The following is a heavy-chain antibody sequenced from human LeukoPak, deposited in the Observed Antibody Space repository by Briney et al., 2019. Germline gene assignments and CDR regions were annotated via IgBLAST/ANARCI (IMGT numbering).Heavy chain of an antibody. CDR1: VGSFSGYY. D-gene: IGHD2-21*02. Sequence: SETLSLTCAVYVGSFSGYYWSWIRQPPGKGLEWIGEINHSGSTNYNPSLKSRVTISVDTSKNQFSLKLSSVTAADTAVYYCARGYCGGDCSLKNWFDPWGQGTLVTVSS. V-gene: IGHV4-34*01. J-gene: IGHJ5*02. CDR3: ARGYCGGDCSLKNWFDP. CDR2: INHSGST.